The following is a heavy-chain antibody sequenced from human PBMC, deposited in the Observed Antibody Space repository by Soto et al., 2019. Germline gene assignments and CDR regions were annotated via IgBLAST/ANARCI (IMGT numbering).Heavy chain of an antibody. CDR2: IYHSGTT. Sequence: QLQLQESSSGLVKPSQTLSLTCAVSGGSINKDAYSWSWIRQPPGKGLEWIGYIYHSGTTYYNPSLKSRVIISVDKSRNQFSVKLSSVTAADTAVYYCARGEPAARTFDIWGQGTMVTVPS. V-gene: IGHV4-30-2*01. J-gene: IGHJ3*02. CDR1: GGSINKDAYS. D-gene: IGHD2-2*01. CDR3: ARGEPAARTFDI.